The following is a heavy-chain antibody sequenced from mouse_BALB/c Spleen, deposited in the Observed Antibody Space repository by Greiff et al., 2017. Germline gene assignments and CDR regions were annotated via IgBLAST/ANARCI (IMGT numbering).Heavy chain of an antibody. CDR2: ISSGGST. CDR3: ARGDGYYSSWFAY. CDR1: GFTFSSYA. V-gene: IGHV5-6-5*01. J-gene: IGHJ3*01. Sequence: EVNLVESGGGLVKPGGSLKLSCAASGFTFSSYAMSWVRQTPEKRLEWVASISSGGSTYYPDSVKGRFTISRDNARNILYLQMSSLRSEDTAMYYCARGDGYYSSWFAYWGQGTLVTVSA. D-gene: IGHD2-3*01.